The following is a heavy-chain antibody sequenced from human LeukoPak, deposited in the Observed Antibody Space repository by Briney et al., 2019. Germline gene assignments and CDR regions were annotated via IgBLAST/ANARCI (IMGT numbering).Heavy chain of an antibody. CDR3: ARSSDYGDYLKYFQH. D-gene: IGHD4-17*01. CDR1: GYTFTSYY. V-gene: IGHV1-46*01. J-gene: IGHJ1*01. CDR2: INPSGGST. Sequence: ASVKVSCKASGYTFTSYYMHWVRQAPGQGLEWMGIINPSGGSTSYAQKFQGRVTITADESTSTAYMELSSLRSEDTAVYYCARSSDYGDYLKYFQHWGQGTLVTVSS.